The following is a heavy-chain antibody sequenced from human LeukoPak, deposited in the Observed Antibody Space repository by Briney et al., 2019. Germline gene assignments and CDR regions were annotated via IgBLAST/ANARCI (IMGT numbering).Heavy chain of an antibody. J-gene: IGHJ6*03. CDR2: IYHSGST. V-gene: IGHV4-38-2*02. D-gene: IGHD4-11*01. CDR3: ARQEGYTLTTTYYYYCMDV. CDR1: GYSISSGYY. Sequence: SETLSLTCTVSGYSISSGYYWGWIRQPPGKGLEWIGSIYHSGSTYYNPSLKSRVTISVDTSKNQFSLKLSSVTAADTAVYYCARQEGYTLTTTYYYYCMDVWGKGTTVTVSS.